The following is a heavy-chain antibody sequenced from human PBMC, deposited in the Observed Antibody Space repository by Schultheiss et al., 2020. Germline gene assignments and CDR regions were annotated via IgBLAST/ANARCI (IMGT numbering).Heavy chain of an antibody. V-gene: IGHV4-61*02. CDR3: ARGTNCSSTSCYAGWFDP. CDR2: IYSSGST. CDR1: GGSISSGSYY. J-gene: IGHJ5*02. D-gene: IGHD2-2*01. Sequence: SETLSLTCTVSGGSISSGSYYWGWIRQPAGKGLEWIGRIYSSGSTNYNPSLKSRVTISVDTSKNQFSLKLSSVTAADTAVYYCARGTNCSSTSCYAGWFDPWGQGTLVTVSS.